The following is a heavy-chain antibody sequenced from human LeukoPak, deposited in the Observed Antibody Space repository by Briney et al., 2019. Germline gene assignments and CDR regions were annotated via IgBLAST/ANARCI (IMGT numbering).Heavy chain of an antibody. CDR2: INHSGST. Sequence: SETLSLTCAVYGGSFSGYYWSWIRQPPGKGLEWIGEINHSGSTNYNPSLKSRVTISVDTSKNQFSLKLSSVTAADTAVYYCARAPGYSYGYIYFDYWGQGTLVTVSS. CDR1: GGSFSGYY. J-gene: IGHJ4*02. CDR3: ARAPGYSYGYIYFDY. D-gene: IGHD5-18*01. V-gene: IGHV4-34*01.